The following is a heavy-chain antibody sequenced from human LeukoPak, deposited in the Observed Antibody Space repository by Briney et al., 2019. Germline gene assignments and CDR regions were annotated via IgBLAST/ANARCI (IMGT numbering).Heavy chain of an antibody. J-gene: IGHJ4*02. CDR1: GGSISSYY. V-gene: IGHV4-59*01. Sequence: TSETLSLTCTVSGGSISSYYWSWIRQPPGKGLEWIGYIYYSGSTNYNPSLKSRVTISVDTSKNQFSLKLSSVTAADTAVYYCAKDLYYYDSSGYESFDYWGQGTLVTVSS. D-gene: IGHD3-22*01. CDR2: IYYSGST. CDR3: AKDLYYYDSSGYESFDY.